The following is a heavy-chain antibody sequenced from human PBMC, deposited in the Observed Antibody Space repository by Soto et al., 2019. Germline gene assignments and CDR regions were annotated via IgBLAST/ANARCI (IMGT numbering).Heavy chain of an antibody. V-gene: IGHV4-39*01. D-gene: IGHD2-8*01. CDR1: GGSISINNYY. Sequence: QLQLQESGPGLVKPSETLSLTCTVSGGSISINNYYWGWIRQPPGKGPEWIGSFYYTGSTYYISSLKSRLTISLDTYTNQYSMRLSSVTAADTAVYYCARHGVNGNHDCWGQGTLITVSS. CDR3: ARHGVNGNHDC. J-gene: IGHJ4*02. CDR2: FYYTGST.